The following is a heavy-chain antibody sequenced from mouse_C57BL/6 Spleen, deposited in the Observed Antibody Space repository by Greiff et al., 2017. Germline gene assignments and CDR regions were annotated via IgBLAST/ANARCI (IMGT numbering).Heavy chain of an antibody. J-gene: IGHJ2*01. CDR3: AREVPYLYYFDY. CDR1: GYAFSSSW. Sequence: VKLQESGPELVKPGASVKISCKASGYAFSSSWMNWVKQRPGKGLEWIGRIYPGDGDTNYNGKFKGKATLTADKSSSTAYMQLSSLTSEDSAVYFCAREVPYLYYFDYWGQGTTLTVSS. V-gene: IGHV1-82*01. D-gene: IGHD5-5*01. CDR2: IYPGDGDT.